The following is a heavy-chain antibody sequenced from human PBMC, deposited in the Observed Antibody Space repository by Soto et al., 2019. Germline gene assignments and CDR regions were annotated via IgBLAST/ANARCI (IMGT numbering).Heavy chain of an antibody. Sequence: PGSPLRLSCAASGFPFSSYAMRWVRPAPGRGLEWVGAISGSGGSTYYADSVKGLFTISRDNSKNTLYLQMNSLRAEDTAVSYCAKGLYSSGSSYFDYWAQGTLVTFSS. V-gene: IGHV3-23*01. CDR2: ISGSGGST. D-gene: IGHD6-19*01. CDR1: GFPFSSYA. J-gene: IGHJ4*02. CDR3: AKGLYSSGSSYFDY.